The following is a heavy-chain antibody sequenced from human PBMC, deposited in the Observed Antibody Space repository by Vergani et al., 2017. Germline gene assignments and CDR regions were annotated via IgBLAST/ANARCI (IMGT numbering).Heavy chain of an antibody. CDR3: TLGYCSGGSCSSPDY. CDR1: GFTFSDYY. Sequence: QVQLVESGGGLVKPGGSLRLSCAASGFTFSDYYMSWIRQAPGKGLEWVSSISSSSSYIYYADSVKGRFTISRDNAKNSLYLQMNSLRAEDTAVYYCTLGYCSGGSCSSPDYWGQGTLVTVSS. V-gene: IGHV3-11*06. D-gene: IGHD2-15*01. CDR2: ISSSSSYI. J-gene: IGHJ4*02.